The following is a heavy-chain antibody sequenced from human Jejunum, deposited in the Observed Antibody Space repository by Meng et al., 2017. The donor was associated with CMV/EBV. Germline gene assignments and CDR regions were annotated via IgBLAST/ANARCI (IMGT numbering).Heavy chain of an antibody. CDR1: GGSISSSTYY. J-gene: IGHJ4*02. D-gene: IGHD2-21*02. V-gene: IGHV4-39*07. CDR3: ARDSIGDSYFDY. CDR2: IYYSGST. Sequence: SGGSISSSTYYWGWIRQPPGKGLEWIGSIYYSGSTYYNPSLKSRVTISVDTSKNQFSLKLSSVTAADTAVYYCARDSIGDSYFDYWGQGKGVTVSS.